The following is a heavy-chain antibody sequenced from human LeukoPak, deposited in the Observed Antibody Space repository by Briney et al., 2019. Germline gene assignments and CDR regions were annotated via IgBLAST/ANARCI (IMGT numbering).Heavy chain of an antibody. J-gene: IGHJ4*02. Sequence: GGSLRLSCAASGFTFSSYAMSWVRQAPGKGLEWVSAINGSGGSTYYADSVKGRFTISRDNSKNTLYLQMNRLRAEDTAVYYCASGEIIYSISIFDYWGQGTLVTVSS. CDR2: INGSGGST. CDR1: GFTFSSYA. CDR3: ASGEIIYSISIFDY. V-gene: IGHV3-23*01. D-gene: IGHD6-13*01.